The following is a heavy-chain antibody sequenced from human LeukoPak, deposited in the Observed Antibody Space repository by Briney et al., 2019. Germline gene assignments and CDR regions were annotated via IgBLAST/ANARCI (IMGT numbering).Heavy chain of an antibody. D-gene: IGHD6-13*01. J-gene: IGHJ6*03. Sequence: ASVKVSCKASGYTFTSYDINWVRQATGQGLEWMGWMNPNSGNTGYAQKFQGRVTMTRNTSISTAYMELSSLRSDDTAVYYCARDGRYSSPYYMDVWGKGTTVTVSS. CDR1: GYTFTSYD. CDR3: ARDGRYSSPYYMDV. V-gene: IGHV1-8*01. CDR2: MNPNSGNT.